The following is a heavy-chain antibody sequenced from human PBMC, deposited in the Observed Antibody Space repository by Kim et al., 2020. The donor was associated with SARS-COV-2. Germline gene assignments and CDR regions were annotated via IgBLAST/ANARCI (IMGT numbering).Heavy chain of an antibody. CDR3: ARYYGSGSFNWFDP. D-gene: IGHD3-10*01. J-gene: IGHJ5*02. Sequence: NPSLKSRVTISLDTSENQFSLKLSSVPAADTAVYYCARYYGSGSFNWFDPWGQGTLVTVSS. V-gene: IGHV4-34*01.